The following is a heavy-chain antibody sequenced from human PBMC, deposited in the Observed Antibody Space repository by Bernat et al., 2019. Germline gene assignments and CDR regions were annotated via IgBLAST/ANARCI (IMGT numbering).Heavy chain of an antibody. J-gene: IGHJ3*01. D-gene: IGHD3-3*01. Sequence: QVQLVESGGGVVQPGGSLRLSCAESGFTFSSNGMPWVRQAPGKGLERVAFIQYDGNNEYYADSVKGRFTISRDNSKNTLYLKMNRLTVEDMAVYYCTKDRRAILETWGQGTMVTVSS. V-gene: IGHV3-30*02. CDR2: IQYDGNNE. CDR1: GFTFSSNG. CDR3: TKDRRAILET.